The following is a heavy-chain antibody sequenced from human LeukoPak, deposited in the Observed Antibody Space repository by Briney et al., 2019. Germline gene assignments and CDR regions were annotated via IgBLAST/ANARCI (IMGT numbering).Heavy chain of an antibody. D-gene: IGHD6-13*01. CDR1: GFTFSNYG. CDR2: IWYDGSNK. J-gene: IGHJ4*02. CDR3: ARGLIAAAGSPGDY. V-gene: IGHV3-33*01. Sequence: GGSLRLSCAASGFTFSNYGMHWVRQAPGKGLEWVAVIWYDGSNKYYADSVKGRFTISRDNSKNTLYLQMNSLRPEDTAVYYCARGLIAAAGSPGDYWGQGTLVTVSS.